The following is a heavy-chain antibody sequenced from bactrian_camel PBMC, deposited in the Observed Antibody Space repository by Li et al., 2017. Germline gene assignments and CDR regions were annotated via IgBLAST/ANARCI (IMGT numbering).Heavy chain of an antibody. CDR2: IKSEFDGETS. J-gene: IGHJ4*01. Sequence: QLVESGGGLVQPGGSLRLSCAASGLAFSSNHMTWVRQAPGKGYEWVSTIKSEFDGETSSYADTVKGRFTISKDSAKSTLYLQMNDLKVEDTAMYYCAADGVNLQLARGYNYWGQGTQVTVS. D-gene: IGHD7*01. CDR3: AADGVNLQLARGYNY. V-gene: IGHV3S31*01. CDR1: GLAFSSNH.